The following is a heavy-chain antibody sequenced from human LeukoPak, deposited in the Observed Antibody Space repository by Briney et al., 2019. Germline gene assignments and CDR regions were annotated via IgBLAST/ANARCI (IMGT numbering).Heavy chain of an antibody. CDR3: VRDFDDVNGDYYYIPEY. J-gene: IGHJ4*02. Sequence: GGSLRLSCAASGCTFSRNGMHWVRQAPGEGLEWVAFIRFDGTNKIYGASVRGRFIISRDNSKNTLYLQMNSLRAEDTAVYYCVRDFDDVNGDYYYIPEYWGRGMLVAVSS. V-gene: IGHV3-30*02. CDR1: GCTFSRNG. D-gene: IGHD3-22*01. CDR2: IRFDGTNK.